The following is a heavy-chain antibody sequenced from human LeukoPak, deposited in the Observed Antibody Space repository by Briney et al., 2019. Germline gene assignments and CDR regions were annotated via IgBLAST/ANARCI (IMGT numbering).Heavy chain of an antibody. CDR3: ARVVYYYGSGSYHGHWYFDL. CDR2: IYHSGST. J-gene: IGHJ2*01. V-gene: IGHV4-30-2*01. Sequence: SQTLSLTCAVSGGSISSGGYSWSWIRQPPGKGLEWIGYIYHSGSTYYNPSLKSRVTISVDRSKNQLSLKLSSVTAADTAVYYCARVVYYYGSGSYHGHWYFDLWGRGTLVTVSS. D-gene: IGHD3-10*01. CDR1: GGSISSGGYS.